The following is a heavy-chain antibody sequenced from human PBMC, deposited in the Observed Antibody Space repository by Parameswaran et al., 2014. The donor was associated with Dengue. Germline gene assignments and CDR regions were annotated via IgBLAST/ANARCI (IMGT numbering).Heavy chain of an antibody. D-gene: IGHD3-22*01. V-gene: IGHV3-15*07. CDR3: TTLYYYDSSGYYPPPFDY. CDR2: IKSKTDGGTT. Sequence: KWIRQPPGKGLEWVGRIKSKTDGGTTDYAAPVKGRFTISRDDSKNTLYLQMNSLKTEDTAVYYCTTLYYYDSSGYYPPPFDYWGRGTLVTVSS. J-gene: IGHJ4*02.